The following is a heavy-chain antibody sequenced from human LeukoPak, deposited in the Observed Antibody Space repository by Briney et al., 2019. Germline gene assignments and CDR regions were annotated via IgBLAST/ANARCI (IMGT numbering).Heavy chain of an antibody. Sequence: PGGSLRLSCAASGLTFSSYWMSWVRQAPGKGLEWVANIKQEGSEKYHVDSVKGRFTISRDNAKNSLYLQTNSLRAEDTAVFYCARAMYTSGWSIDYWGQGTLVTVSS. CDR1: GLTFSSYW. V-gene: IGHV3-7*01. J-gene: IGHJ4*02. CDR2: IKQEGSEK. D-gene: IGHD6-19*01. CDR3: ARAMYTSGWSIDY.